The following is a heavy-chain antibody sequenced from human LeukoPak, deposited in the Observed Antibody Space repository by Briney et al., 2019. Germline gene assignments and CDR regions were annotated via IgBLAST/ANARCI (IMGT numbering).Heavy chain of an antibody. CDR1: GGSISSDDYY. Sequence: PSEILSLTCTVSGGSISSDDYYWRWIRQPPGTGLEWIGCISYNGSTVYNPSLKSRVTMSVDTSKNQFSLKLNSVTAADTAVYYCSRVGPRDTVYDSWGQGTLVTVSS. J-gene: IGHJ4*02. V-gene: IGHV4-30-4*01. D-gene: IGHD5/OR15-5a*01. CDR2: ISYNGST. CDR3: SRVGPRDTVYDS.